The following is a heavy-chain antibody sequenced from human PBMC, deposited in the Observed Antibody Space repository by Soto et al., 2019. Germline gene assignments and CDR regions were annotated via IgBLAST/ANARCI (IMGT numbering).Heavy chain of an antibody. V-gene: IGHV1-2*02. D-gene: IGHD2-2*01. CDR3: ARDSSTSYLNDAFDI. CDR2: INPNSGGT. Sequence: GASVKVSCKASGYTLTVYYMHWGRQAPGQGLEWMGWINPNSGGTNYAQKFQGRVTMTRDTSISTAYMELSRLRSDDTAVYYCARDSSTSYLNDAFDISGQGTMGTVAS. CDR1: GYTLTVYY. J-gene: IGHJ3*02.